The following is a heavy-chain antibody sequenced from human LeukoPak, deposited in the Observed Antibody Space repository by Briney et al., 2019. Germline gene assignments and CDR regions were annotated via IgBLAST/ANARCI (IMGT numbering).Heavy chain of an antibody. CDR3: ASYPSHYSSSFYYYYMDV. Sequence: PGGSLRLSCAASGFTFSSYAMHWVRQAPGKGLEWVAVISYDGSNKYYADSVKGRFTISRDNSKNTLYLQMNSLRAEDTAVYYCASYPSHYSSSFYYYYMDVWGKGTTVTVSS. D-gene: IGHD6-6*01. CDR1: GFTFSSYA. V-gene: IGHV3-30*04. CDR2: ISYDGSNK. J-gene: IGHJ6*03.